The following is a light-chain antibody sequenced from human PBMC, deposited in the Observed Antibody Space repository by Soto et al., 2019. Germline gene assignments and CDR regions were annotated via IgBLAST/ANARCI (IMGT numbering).Light chain of an antibody. CDR3: QQYDDWPRT. CDR1: QSVSSSY. V-gene: IGKV3-15*01. Sequence: VLPQSQDTLSLSPGERATLSCRASQSVSSSYLAWFHQKPGQAPRLVIHGASTRATGIPARFSGSGSGTEFTLTISSLQSEDFAVYYCQQYDDWPRTSGQGTNV. J-gene: IGKJ1*01. CDR2: GAS.